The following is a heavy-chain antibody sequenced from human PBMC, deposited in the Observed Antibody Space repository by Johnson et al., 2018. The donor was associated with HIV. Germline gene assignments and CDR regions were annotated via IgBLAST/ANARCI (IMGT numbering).Heavy chain of an antibody. CDR3: ARGSQWLRGWVGAFDI. D-gene: IGHD5-12*01. V-gene: IGHV3-64*04. Sequence: VQLVESGGGVVQPGRSLRLSCAASGFTFSSYGMHWVSGISSSGGDTYYADSVQGRLTISRDNSKSTLYLQMNSLGAEDTAVYYRARGSQWLRGWVGAFDIWGQGTMVTVSS. CDR2: ISSSGGDT. J-gene: IGHJ3*02. CDR1: GFTFSSYG.